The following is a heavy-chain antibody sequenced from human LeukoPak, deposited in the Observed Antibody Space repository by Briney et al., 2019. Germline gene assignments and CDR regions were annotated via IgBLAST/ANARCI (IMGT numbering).Heavy chain of an antibody. J-gene: IGHJ4*02. D-gene: IGHD3-10*01. Sequence: PGGSLRLSCAASGFTFSTYGMHWVRQAPGKGLEWVSLISYDGSNEHYVDSVKGRFTISRDNSKNTLYLQMNSPRAEDTAVYYCAKEPYGSGSYWEGSDYWGQGTLVTVSS. V-gene: IGHV3-30*18. CDR1: GFTFSTYG. CDR2: ISYDGSNE. CDR3: AKEPYGSGSYWEGSDY.